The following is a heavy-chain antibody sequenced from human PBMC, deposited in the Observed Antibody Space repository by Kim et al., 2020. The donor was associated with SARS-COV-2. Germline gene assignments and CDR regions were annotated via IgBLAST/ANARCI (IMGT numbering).Heavy chain of an antibody. CDR2: ISYDGTNT. Sequence: GGSLRLSCAASGFSFGFYAMHWIRQAPDKGLEWVAVISYDGTNTDYADSVKGRFTISRDNAKNTLYLQMNSLGAADTAVYYCAREPELPGPFDYWGQGTLVTVSS. J-gene: IGHJ4*02. D-gene: IGHD1-26*01. CDR3: AREPELPGPFDY. CDR1: GFSFGFYA. V-gene: IGHV3-30-3*01.